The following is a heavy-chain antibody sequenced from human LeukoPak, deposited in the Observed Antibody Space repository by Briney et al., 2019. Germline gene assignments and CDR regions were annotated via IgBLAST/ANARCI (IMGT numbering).Heavy chain of an antibody. D-gene: IGHD2-21*02. CDR3: ARDAYCGGDCWPDY. V-gene: IGHV3-30*03. Sequence: PGRSLRLSCAASGFTFSSYGMHWVRQAPGKGLEWVAVISYDGSNKYYADSVKGRFTISRDNSKNTLYLQMNSLRAEDTAVYYCARDAYCGGDCWPDYWGQGTLVTVSS. CDR1: GFTFSSYG. CDR2: ISYDGSNK. J-gene: IGHJ4*02.